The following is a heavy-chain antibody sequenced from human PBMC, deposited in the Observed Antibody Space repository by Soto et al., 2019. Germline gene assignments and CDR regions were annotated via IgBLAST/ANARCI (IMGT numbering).Heavy chain of an antibody. Sequence: ASVKVSCKASGYTFTSYGISWVRQAPGQRLEWMGWINAGNGNTKYSQKFQGRVTITRDTSASTAYMELSSLRSEDTAVYYCARDTLGVRVVIPRVNYGMDVWGQGTTVTAP. D-gene: IGHD3-3*01. CDR1: GYTFTSYG. CDR2: INAGNGNT. V-gene: IGHV1-3*01. CDR3: ARDTLGVRVVIPRVNYGMDV. J-gene: IGHJ6*02.